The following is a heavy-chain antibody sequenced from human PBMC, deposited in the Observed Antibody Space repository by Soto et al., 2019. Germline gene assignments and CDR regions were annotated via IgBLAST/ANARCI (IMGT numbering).Heavy chain of an antibody. CDR2: IYSNGGT. V-gene: IGHV4-59*08. CDR1: GASIGTYN. J-gene: IGHJ6*02. Sequence: QVQLQASGPGLVKPSDTLSLTCTVSGASIGTYNWGWIRQPPGKRLEWIGYIYSNGGTSYNPALKSGVTIPAHTSTKQFSLRLSSVTAADTAVYYCVTQGIGALYGFVDVWGQGTTVTVSS. CDR3: VTQGIGALYGFVDV. D-gene: IGHD3-10*01.